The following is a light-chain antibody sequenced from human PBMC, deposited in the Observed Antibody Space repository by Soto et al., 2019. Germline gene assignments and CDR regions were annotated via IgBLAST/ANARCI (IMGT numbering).Light chain of an antibody. J-gene: IGLJ1*01. Sequence: QSVLTQPASVSGSPGQSITISCTGTSSDVGGYNYVSWYQQHPGKAPKLMIYEVSNRPSGVSNRFSGPKSGNTASLTISGLQAEDEADYYCSSYKSSSTYVFGTGTKVTVL. CDR1: SSDVGGYNY. V-gene: IGLV2-14*01. CDR3: SSYKSSSTYV. CDR2: EVS.